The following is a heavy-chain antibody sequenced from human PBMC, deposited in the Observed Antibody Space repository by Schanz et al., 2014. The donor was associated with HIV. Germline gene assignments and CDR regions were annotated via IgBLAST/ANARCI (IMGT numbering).Heavy chain of an antibody. D-gene: IGHD2-15*01. V-gene: IGHV3-23*01. J-gene: IGHJ4*02. CDR3: ARGGIWEWDQPDFDY. CDR2: LSARGGDT. Sequence: EVQLLESGGGLVQPGGSLRLSCAVSVSRFSFSDFAMSWVRQAPGKGLAWVSSLSARGGDTYYADSVKGRFTISRDNSKNTLYLQMNSLRAEDTAVYYCARGGIWEWDQPDFDYWGQGTLVTVSS. CDR1: VSRFSFSDFA.